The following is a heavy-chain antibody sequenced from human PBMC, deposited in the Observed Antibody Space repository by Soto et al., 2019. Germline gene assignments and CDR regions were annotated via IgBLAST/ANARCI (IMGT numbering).Heavy chain of an antibody. CDR2: IYYSGST. CDR1: GGSISSGDYY. V-gene: IGHV4-30-4*01. D-gene: IGHD4-17*01. Sequence: QVQLQESGPGLVNPSQTLSLTCTVSGGSISSGDYYWSWIRQPPGKGLEWIGYIYYSGSTYYNPSLKSRVTRSVDTSKNQFSLKLSSVTAADTAVYYCARVKWGTVTTLDYWGQGTLVTVS. CDR3: ARVKWGTVTTLDY. J-gene: IGHJ4*02.